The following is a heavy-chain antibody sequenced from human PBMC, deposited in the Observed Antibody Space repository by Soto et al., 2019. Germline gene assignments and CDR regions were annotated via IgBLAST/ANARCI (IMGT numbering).Heavy chain of an antibody. CDR2: ISSSSSTI. J-gene: IGHJ6*02. D-gene: IGHD6-13*01. CDR1: GFTFSSYS. CDR3: AREGIAAADYYYYYGMDV. V-gene: IGHV3-48*01. Sequence: PGGSLRLSCAASGFTFSSYSMNWVRQAPGKGLEWVSYISSSSSTIYYADSVKGRFTISRDNAKNSLYLQMNSLRAEDTAVYYCAREGIAAADYYYYYGMDVWGQGTTVTVSS.